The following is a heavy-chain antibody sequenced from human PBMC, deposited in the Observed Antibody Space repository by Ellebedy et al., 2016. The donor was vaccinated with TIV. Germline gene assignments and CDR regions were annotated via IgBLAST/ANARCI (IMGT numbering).Heavy chain of an antibody. CDR2: IYYSGST. V-gene: IGHV4-39*01. J-gene: IGHJ4*02. D-gene: IGHD3-22*01. CDR3: ARPDSSGYIAY. Sequence: SETLSLTXTVSGGSISSSSYYWGWIRQPPGKGLEWIGSIYYSGSTYYNPSLKSRVTISVDTSKNQFSLKLSSVTAADTAVYYCARPDSSGYIAYWGQGTLVTVSS. CDR1: GGSISSSSYY.